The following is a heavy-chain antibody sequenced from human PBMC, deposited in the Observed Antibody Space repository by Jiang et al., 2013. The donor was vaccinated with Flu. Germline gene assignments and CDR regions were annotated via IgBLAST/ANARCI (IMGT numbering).Heavy chain of an antibody. V-gene: IGHV4-61*02. Sequence: PGLVKPSQTLSLTCTVSGGSISSGSYYWSWIRQPAGKGLEWIGRIYTSGSTNYNPSLKSRVTISVDTSKNQFSLKLSSVTAADTAVYYCATGDPRAVDYWGQGTLVTVSS. CDR2: IYTSGST. D-gene: IGHD3-10*01. CDR1: GGSISSGSYY. J-gene: IGHJ4*02. CDR3: ATGDPRAVDY.